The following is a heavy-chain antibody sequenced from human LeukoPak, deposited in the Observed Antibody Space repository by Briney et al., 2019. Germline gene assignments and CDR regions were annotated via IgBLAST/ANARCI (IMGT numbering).Heavy chain of an antibody. CDR2: ISVSGGGT. CDR3: AKVAGSGWSHGMDV. J-gene: IGHJ6*02. Sequence: GSLRLSCAASGFTFSSYAMSWVRQAPGKGLEWVSAISVSGGGTYYADSVKGRFTISRDHSKNTLYLQMNSLRADDTAVYYCAKVAGSGWSHGMDVWGQGTTVTVSS. V-gene: IGHV3-23*01. D-gene: IGHD6-19*01. CDR1: GFTFSSYA.